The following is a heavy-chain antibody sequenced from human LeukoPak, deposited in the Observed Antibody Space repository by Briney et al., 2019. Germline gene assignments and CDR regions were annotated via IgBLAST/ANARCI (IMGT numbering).Heavy chain of an antibody. D-gene: IGHD3-22*01. CDR2: ISGSGGST. J-gene: IGHJ4*02. CDR3: AKRNYYDSSGYSIFYDF. CDR1: GFTFSTYA. V-gene: IGHV3-23*01. Sequence: GGSLRLSCAASGFTFSTYAMSWVRQAPGKGLEWVSTISGSGGSTYYADSVRGRFTISRDNSKNTLYLQMNSLRAEDTAVYYCAKRNYYDSSGYSIFYDFWGQGTLVTVSS.